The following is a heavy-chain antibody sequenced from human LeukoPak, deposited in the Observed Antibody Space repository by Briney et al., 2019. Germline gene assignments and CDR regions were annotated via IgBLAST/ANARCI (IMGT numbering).Heavy chain of an antibody. CDR2: ISYDGSNK. J-gene: IGHJ6*02. D-gene: IGHD1-26*01. Sequence: PGRSLRLSCAASGFTFSSYAMHWVRQAPGKGLEWVAVISYDGSNKYYADSVKGRFTISRDNSKNTLYLQMNSLRAEDTAVYYCARGVGGSYPSGMDVWGQGTTVTVSS. CDR3: ARGVGGSYPSGMDV. V-gene: IGHV3-30*14. CDR1: GFTFSSYA.